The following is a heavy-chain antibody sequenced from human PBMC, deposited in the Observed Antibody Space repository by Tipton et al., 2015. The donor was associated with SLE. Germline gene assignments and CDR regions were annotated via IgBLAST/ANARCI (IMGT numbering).Heavy chain of an antibody. CDR3: ARGYSGTYYGLDY. Sequence: TLSLTCTVSGGSISSYYWSWIRQPPGKGLEWIGYIYYSGSTNYNPSLKSRVTISVDTSKNQFSLKLSSVTAADTAVYYCARGYSGTYYGLDYWGQGALVTVSS. J-gene: IGHJ4*02. CDR1: GGSISSYY. D-gene: IGHD1-26*01. CDR2: IYYSGST. V-gene: IGHV4-59*01.